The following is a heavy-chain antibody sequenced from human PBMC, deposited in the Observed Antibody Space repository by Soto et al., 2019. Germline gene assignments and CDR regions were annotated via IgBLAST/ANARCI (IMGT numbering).Heavy chain of an antibody. CDR2: IYYSGST. CDR1: GGSIGSYY. D-gene: IGHD6-13*01. Sequence: SETLSLTCTVSGGSIGSYYWGWIRQPPGKGLEWIGSIYYSGSTYYNPSLKSRVTISVDTSKNQFSLKLSSVTAADTAVYYCARHTSSSWFPGATLVDYWGQGTLVTVS. CDR3: ARHTSSSWFPGATLVDY. J-gene: IGHJ4*02. V-gene: IGHV4-39*01.